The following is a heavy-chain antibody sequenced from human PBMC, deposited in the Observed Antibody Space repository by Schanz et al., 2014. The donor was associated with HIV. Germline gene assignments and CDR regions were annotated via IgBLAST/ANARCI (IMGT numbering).Heavy chain of an antibody. J-gene: IGHJ6*02. D-gene: IGHD3-22*01. CDR1: GFTFDSFG. Sequence: VQLLESGGGLEQPGGSLRLSCAASGFTFDSFGMHWVRQAPGKGLEWVAVISYDGRNKYQAASVKGRFTVSRDNAKKTVYLQMKSLRVEDTAVYYCAKDRNYYDSRFLGKGNYYYYYGMDVWGQGTTVTVSS. CDR3: AKDRNYYDSRFLGKGNYYYYYGMDV. V-gene: IGHV3-30*18. CDR2: ISYDGRNK.